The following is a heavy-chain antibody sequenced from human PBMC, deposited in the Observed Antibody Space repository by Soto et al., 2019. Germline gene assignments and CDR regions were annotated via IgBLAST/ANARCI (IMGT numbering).Heavy chain of an antibody. CDR3: AKGVKGVVLGGVIVYFGF. D-gene: IGHD3-16*02. J-gene: IGHJ4*02. Sequence: EVQLLESGGGLVQPGGSLRLSCAASGFTFSSYDMSWVRQAPGKGLEWVSAISGSGGSTYYADSVKGRFTISRDNSKNTLYQQMSRRRADDTAVYYRAKGVKGVVLGGVIVYFGFWGQGTLVTVSS. CDR1: GFTFSSYD. V-gene: IGHV3-23*01. CDR2: ISGSGGST.